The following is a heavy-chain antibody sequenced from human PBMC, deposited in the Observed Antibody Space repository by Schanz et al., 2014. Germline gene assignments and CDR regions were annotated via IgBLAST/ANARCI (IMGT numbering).Heavy chain of an antibody. J-gene: IGHJ3*02. CDR2: INSDGRST. CDR3: ARDLLSMVRGGNAFDI. CDR1: GFTFNDYW. V-gene: IGHV3-74*01. Sequence: EVQLVESGGGFVQPGGSLRLSCAASGFTFNDYWMHWVRQAPGKGLVWVSRINSDGRSTNYADSVKGRFSISRDNAKNSLYLEMNSLRVEDTAVYYCARDLLSMVRGGNAFDIWGQGTKVTVSS. D-gene: IGHD3-10*01.